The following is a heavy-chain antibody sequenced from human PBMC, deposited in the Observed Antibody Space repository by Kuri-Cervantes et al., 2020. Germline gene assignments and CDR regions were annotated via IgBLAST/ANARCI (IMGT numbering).Heavy chain of an antibody. CDR2: IWYDGSKK. CDR3: ARGESWFDP. CDR1: GFTFSSCG. V-gene: IGHV3-33*01. J-gene: IGHJ5*02. Sequence: GESLKISCVPSGFTFSSCGMHWVRQAPGKGLEWVAVIWYDGSKKYHADSVEGRFTISRDNSKNLLYLQMNSLRSEDTAVYYCARGESWFDPWGQGTLVTVSS.